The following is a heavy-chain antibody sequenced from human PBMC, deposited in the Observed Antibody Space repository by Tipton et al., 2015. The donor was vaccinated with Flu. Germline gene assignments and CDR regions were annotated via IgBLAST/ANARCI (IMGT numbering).Heavy chain of an antibody. J-gene: IGHJ4*02. Sequence: QSGAEVKKPGASVKVSCKASGYTFTGYYMHWVRQAPGQGLEWMGWINPNSGGTNYEQKFQGGVTMTRDTSISTAYMELSRLRSDDTAVYYCARSQWELLFGFDYWGQGTLVTVSS. D-gene: IGHD1-26*01. CDR3: ARSQWELLFGFDY. CDR1: GYTFTGYY. CDR2: INPNSGGT. V-gene: IGHV1-2*02.